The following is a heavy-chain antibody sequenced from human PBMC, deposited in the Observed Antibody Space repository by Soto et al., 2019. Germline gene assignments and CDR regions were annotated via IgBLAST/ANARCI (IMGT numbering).Heavy chain of an antibody. CDR1: GYTFTTYA. D-gene: IGHD6-6*01. CDR2: ISAYDGYT. CDR3: GRVGSRSSHIDY. J-gene: IGHJ4*02. Sequence: QVQLVQSGAEVRKPGASVKVSCRTSGYTFTTYAIGWVRQAPGQGLEWMGWISAYDGYTSYAQKLQGTVTMTADTSTTTAYMELRSLRSDDTAVYYCGRVGSRSSHIDYWGPGTLVTVSS. V-gene: IGHV1-18*01.